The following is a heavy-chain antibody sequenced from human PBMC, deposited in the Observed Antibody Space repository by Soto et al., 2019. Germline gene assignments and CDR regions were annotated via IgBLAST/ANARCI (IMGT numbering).Heavy chain of an antibody. V-gene: IGHV4-59*01. CDR3: ARGPNPGDIRFGELWFDS. CDR2: IYYSGST. Sequence: QVQLQASGPGLVKPSETLSLTCTVSGGSISSYYWWWIRQPPGKGLEWIGYIYYSGSTNYNPSLTSRVTIPVDTSKNQFSLKLSSVPAADTAVYYCARGPNPGDIRFGELWFDSWGQGTLVTVSS. J-gene: IGHJ5*01. D-gene: IGHD3-10*01. CDR1: GGSISSYY.